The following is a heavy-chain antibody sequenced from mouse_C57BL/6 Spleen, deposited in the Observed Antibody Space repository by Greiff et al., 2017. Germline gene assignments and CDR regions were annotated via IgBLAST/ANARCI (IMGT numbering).Heavy chain of an antibody. D-gene: IGHD2-1*01. V-gene: IGHV1-54*01. CDR3: AITFYGNLDDYAMDY. CDR1: GYAFTNYL. CDR2: INPESGGT. Sequence: QVQLQQSGAELVRPGTSVKVSCKASGYAFTNYLIEWVKQRPGQGLEWIGGINPESGGTNYTEKFKGKATLTADTASSTAYMQLSSLTSEDSAVYVCAITFYGNLDDYAMDYWGQGTSVTVAS. J-gene: IGHJ4*01.